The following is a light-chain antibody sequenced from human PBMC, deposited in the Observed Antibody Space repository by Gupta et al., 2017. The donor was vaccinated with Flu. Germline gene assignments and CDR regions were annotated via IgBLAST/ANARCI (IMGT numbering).Light chain of an antibody. CDR3: QQTDSTIWT. CDR2: AAS. CDR1: QNIGNY. V-gene: IGKV1-39*01. J-gene: IGKJ1*01. Sequence: DIEMTQSPSSLSASVGDRVTITCRASQNIGNYLNWYQQKPGRAPNLLIYAASSLHAGVPSRFNGSGSGTDFTLTISSLQPEDFASYYCQQTDSTIWTFGQGTKVDIK.